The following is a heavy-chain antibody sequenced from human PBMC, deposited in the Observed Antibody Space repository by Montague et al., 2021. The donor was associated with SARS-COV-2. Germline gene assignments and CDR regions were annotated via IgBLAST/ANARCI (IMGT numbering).Heavy chain of an antibody. V-gene: IGHV4-39*01. CDR3: ARKASSCITNFGVVTASYYFDY. Sequence: SETLSLTCTVSGDSISSSSYFWGWIRQPPGKGLEWIGSIYYSGSTXYNPSLKSRVSISVDTSKNQFSLKLSSVTAADTAVYCCARKASSCITNFGVVTASYYFDYWGQGTLVTVSS. D-gene: IGHD3-3*01. CDR2: IYYSGST. J-gene: IGHJ4*02. CDR1: GDSISSSSYF.